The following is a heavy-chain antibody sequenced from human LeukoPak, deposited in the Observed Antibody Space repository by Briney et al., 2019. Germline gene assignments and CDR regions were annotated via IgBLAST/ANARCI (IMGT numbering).Heavy chain of an antibody. CDR2: ISYDGSNK. J-gene: IGHJ4*02. CDR3: AKDQNYFDY. V-gene: IGHV3-30*18. Sequence: GGSLRLSCAASGFTFSSYGMHWVRQAPGKGLEWVAVISYDGSNKYYADSVKGRFTISRDNSKNTLYLQMNSLGAEDTAVYYCAKDQNYFDYWGQGTLVTVSS. CDR1: GFTFSSYG.